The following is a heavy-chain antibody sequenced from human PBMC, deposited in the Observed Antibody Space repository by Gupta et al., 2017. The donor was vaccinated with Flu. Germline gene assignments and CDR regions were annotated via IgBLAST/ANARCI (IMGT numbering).Heavy chain of an antibody. CDR1: GDSINSYY. CDR3: ARLGRVDRRGMTSRDYYYYMGV. D-gene: IGHD3-16*01. CDR2: IFYSGST. J-gene: IGHJ6*03. V-gene: IGHV4-59*08. Sequence: QVQLQESGPGLVKPSETLSLTCTVSGDSINSYYWSWIRQPPGKGLGWIGNIFYSGSTNYNPSRKSRVTISVDTSKNQFSLKLSSVTAADTAVYYCARLGRVDRRGMTSRDYYYYMGVWGKGTTVTVSS.